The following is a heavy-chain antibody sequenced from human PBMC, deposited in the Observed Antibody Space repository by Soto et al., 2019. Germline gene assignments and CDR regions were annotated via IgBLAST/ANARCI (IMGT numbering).Heavy chain of an antibody. D-gene: IGHD6-19*01. Sequence: ASVKGSCKASGYTFTGYSMHWVRQAPGQRLEWMGWINAGNGNTKYSQKFQGRVTITRDTSASTAYMELSSLRSEDTAVYYCARAVAVAADIDYWGQGTLVSVSS. CDR2: INAGNGNT. CDR1: GYTFTGYS. V-gene: IGHV1-3*01. CDR3: ARAVAVAADIDY. J-gene: IGHJ4*02.